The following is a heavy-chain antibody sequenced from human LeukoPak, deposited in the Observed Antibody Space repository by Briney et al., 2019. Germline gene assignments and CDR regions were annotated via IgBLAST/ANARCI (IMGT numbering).Heavy chain of an antibody. D-gene: IGHD3-9*01. CDR1: GFIFSRFS. CDR3: ARENYDILTGYSYYFDF. CDR2: ISGGTSTT. Sequence: PGESLRLSCAASGFIFSRFSMNWVRQAPGKGLEWLSYISGGTSTTYYANSVKGRLTISRDNAKNSVCLQMNSLRAEDTAVYYCARENYDILTGYSYYFDFWGQGTLVTVSS. V-gene: IGHV3-48*04. J-gene: IGHJ4*02.